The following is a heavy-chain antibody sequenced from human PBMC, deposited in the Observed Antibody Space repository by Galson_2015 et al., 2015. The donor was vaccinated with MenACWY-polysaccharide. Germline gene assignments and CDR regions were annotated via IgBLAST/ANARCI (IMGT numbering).Heavy chain of an antibody. CDR1: GFTVRTYY. V-gene: IGHV3-53*01. CDR3: ARGPRYTDYSGGQSYFDH. J-gene: IGHJ4*02. D-gene: IGHD2-15*01. CDR2: LYNGDVT. Sequence: SLRLSCAVSGFTVRTYYMSWVRQTPAKGLEWVAVLYNGDVTYYADSVKGRFTISRDSSKNSLSLQMNSLRAEDTAVYYRARGPRYTDYSGGQSYFDHWGQGTLVAVSS.